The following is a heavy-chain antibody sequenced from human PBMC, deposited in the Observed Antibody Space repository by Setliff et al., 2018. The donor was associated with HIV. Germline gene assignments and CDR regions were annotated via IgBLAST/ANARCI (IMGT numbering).Heavy chain of an antibody. CDR2: INIDSGHT. CDR3: VTFSSGLGYHDIFDI. D-gene: IGHD3-22*01. Sequence: RASVKVSCKASGYSFTAYGISWVRQAPGQGFEWMGWINIDSGHTNFAQKFQDRVTVTTDTSTNTTCMELRGLRSDDTAVYYCVTFSSGLGYHDIFDIWGQGTGVTVSS. J-gene: IGHJ3*02. V-gene: IGHV1-18*01. CDR1: GYSFTAYG.